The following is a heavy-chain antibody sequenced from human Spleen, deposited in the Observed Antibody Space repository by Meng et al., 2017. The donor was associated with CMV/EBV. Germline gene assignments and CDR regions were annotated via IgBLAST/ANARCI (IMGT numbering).Heavy chain of an antibody. CDR1: GLTFSQAW. Sequence: GLTFSQAWMSWVRQAPGKGLEWVGRIKSKTDHVTTDYAAPVKGRFTISRDDSKNTVYLQMNSLKTEGTAVYFCTTDLKQWMHYYFDYWGQGILVTVSS. CDR2: IKSKTDHVTT. V-gene: IGHV3-15*01. CDR3: TTDLKQWMHYYFDY. J-gene: IGHJ4*02. D-gene: IGHD6-19*01.